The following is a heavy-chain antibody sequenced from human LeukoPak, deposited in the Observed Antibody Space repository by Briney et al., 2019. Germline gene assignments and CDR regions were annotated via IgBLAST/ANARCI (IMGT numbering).Heavy chain of an antibody. D-gene: IGHD3-3*01. CDR3: ARVDFWSGYSPFDY. CDR2: IYYSGST. Sequence: SQTLSLTCNVSGGSISSGDYYWSWIRQPPGQGLEWLGYIYYSGSTYYNPSLKSRVTISVDTSKNQFSLKLSSVTAADTAVYYCARVDFWSGYSPFDYWGQGTLVTVSS. J-gene: IGHJ4*02. V-gene: IGHV4-30-4*08. CDR1: GGSISSGDYY.